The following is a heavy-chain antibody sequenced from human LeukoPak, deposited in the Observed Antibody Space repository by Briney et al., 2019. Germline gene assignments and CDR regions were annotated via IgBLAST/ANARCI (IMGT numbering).Heavy chain of an antibody. Sequence: KPSETLSLTCTVSGGSISSYYWSWLRQPPGKGLEWVGYIYYSGSTNYNPSLKSRVTISVDTSKNQFSLKLSSVTAADTAVYYCARDNGDGYNDDAFDIWGQGTMVTVSS. CDR1: GGSISSYY. CDR3: ARDNGDGYNDDAFDI. CDR2: IYYSGST. D-gene: IGHD5-24*01. J-gene: IGHJ3*02. V-gene: IGHV4-59*01.